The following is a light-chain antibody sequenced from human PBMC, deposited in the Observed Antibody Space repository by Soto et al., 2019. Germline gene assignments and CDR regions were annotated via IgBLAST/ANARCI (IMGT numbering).Light chain of an antibody. Sequence: DIQMTQSPSSLSASVGDRVTITCQASQDISNYLNWYQQKPGKAPKLLIYDASNLETGVPSRFSGSGSGTDFTFTISSLQPEDIATYYCLQYDNLYTFGQGTKLEIK. V-gene: IGKV1-33*01. J-gene: IGKJ2*01. CDR1: QDISNY. CDR3: LQYDNLYT. CDR2: DAS.